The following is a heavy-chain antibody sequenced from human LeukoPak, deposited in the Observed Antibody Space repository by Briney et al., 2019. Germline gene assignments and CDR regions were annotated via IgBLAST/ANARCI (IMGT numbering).Heavy chain of an antibody. CDR1: GGRLSYYA. Sequence: SVKVSCKASGGRLSYYALTWVRQAPGQGLEWMGGIIPIFGTANYAQKFQGRVTITADESTSTAYMELSSLRSEDTAVYYCARGWGGYCSSTSCYAMIDPWGQGTLVTVSS. CDR3: ARGWGGYCSSTSCYAMIDP. CDR2: IIPIFGTA. J-gene: IGHJ5*02. V-gene: IGHV1-69*13. D-gene: IGHD2-2*01.